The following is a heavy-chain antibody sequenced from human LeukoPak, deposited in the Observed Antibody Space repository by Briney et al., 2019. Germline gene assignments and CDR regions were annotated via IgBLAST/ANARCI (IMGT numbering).Heavy chain of an antibody. Sequence: ETLSLTCTVSGGSISSSSYYWGWVRQAPGKGLEWVSVIYSGGSTYYADSVKGRFTISRDNSKSTLYIQMNSLRAEDTAVYYCARAKPKNMVRGLIMRRESRYYFDYWGQGTLVTVSS. CDR1: GGSISSSSYY. V-gene: IGHV3-53*01. J-gene: IGHJ4*02. CDR3: ARAKPKNMVRGLIMRRESRYYFDY. CDR2: IYSGGST. D-gene: IGHD3-10*01.